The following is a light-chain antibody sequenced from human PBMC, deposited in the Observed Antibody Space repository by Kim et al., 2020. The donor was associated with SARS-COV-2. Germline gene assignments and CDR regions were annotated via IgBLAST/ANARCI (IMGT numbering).Light chain of an antibody. CDR2: EVS. J-gene: IGLJ2*01. Sequence: QSALTQPASVSGSPGQSITISCTGTSSDVGSYNLVSWYQHHPGKAPKLMVYEVSKRPSGVSDRFSGSKSGNTASLTISGLQADDEADYYCCSYAGSSTVLFGGGTKVTVL. V-gene: IGLV2-23*01. CDR1: SSDVGSYNL. CDR3: CSYAGSSTVL.